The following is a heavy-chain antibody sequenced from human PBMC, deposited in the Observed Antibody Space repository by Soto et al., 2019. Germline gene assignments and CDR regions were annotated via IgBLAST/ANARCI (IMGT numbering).Heavy chain of an antibody. V-gene: IGHV5-51*01. Sequence: GESLKISCKGSGYSFTSYWIGWVRQMPGKGLEWMGIIFPGDSGTRYSPSFQGQVTISADKSISTAYLQWSSLKASDTAMYYCARHARIAVAGPDYWGQGTLVTVSS. D-gene: IGHD6-19*01. CDR2: IFPGDSGT. CDR3: ARHARIAVAGPDY. CDR1: GYSFTSYW. J-gene: IGHJ4*02.